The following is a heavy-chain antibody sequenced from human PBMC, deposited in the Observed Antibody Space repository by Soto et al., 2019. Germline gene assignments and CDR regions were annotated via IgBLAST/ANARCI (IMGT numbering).Heavy chain of an antibody. D-gene: IGHD6-19*01. CDR1: GFTFSNYG. V-gene: IGHV3-33*01. Sequence: QVQLVESGGGVVQPGRSLRLSCAASGFTFSNYGMHWVRQAPGKGLEWVAVIWYDGSNKYYADYVKGRFTISRDNSKNTLYLQMNSLRAEDTAVYDCALLLVAGTLYWGQGTLVTVSS. CDR3: ALLLVAGTLY. J-gene: IGHJ4*02. CDR2: IWYDGSNK.